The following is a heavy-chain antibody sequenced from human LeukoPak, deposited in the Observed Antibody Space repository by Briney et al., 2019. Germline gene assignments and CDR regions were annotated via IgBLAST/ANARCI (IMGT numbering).Heavy chain of an antibody. CDR1: GGSISSSSYY. CDR2: IYYSGST. V-gene: IGHV4-39*07. D-gene: IGHD2-8*01. Sequence: SETLSLTCTVSGGSISSSSYYWGWIRQPPGKGLEWIGSIYYSGSTYYNPSLKSRVTISVDISKNQFSLKLNSVTAADTAVYYCARDPRTMGREFVFDFWGQGTLVTVSS. J-gene: IGHJ4*02. CDR3: ARDPRTMGREFVFDF.